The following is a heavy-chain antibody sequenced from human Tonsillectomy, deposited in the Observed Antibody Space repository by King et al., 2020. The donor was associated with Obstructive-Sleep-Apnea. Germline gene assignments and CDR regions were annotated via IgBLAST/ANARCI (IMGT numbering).Heavy chain of an antibody. V-gene: IGHV5-51*01. CDR1: GFSFSDYL. D-gene: IGHD1-26*01. CDR2: IYPGGSDT. J-gene: IGHJ6*02. CDR3: ARQRLGGTYGYYYGMDV. Sequence: VQLVESGAEVKKPGGSLKISCKGSGFSFSDYLICWVRQMPGKGLEWMGIIYPGGSDTRYGPSFQGQVTIPADKSINTAYLQWTSLKVSATANYYLARQRLGGTYGYYYGMDVWGQGTTVTVSS.